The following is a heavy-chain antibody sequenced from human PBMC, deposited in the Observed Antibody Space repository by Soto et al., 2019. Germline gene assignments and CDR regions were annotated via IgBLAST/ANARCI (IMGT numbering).Heavy chain of an antibody. Sequence: GASVKVSCKAPGDTFTSYYLNWVRHAPGKGLEWMGVINPHGGSTKYAQKFQGRITMTRDTSRSTVYMELSSLRSDDTAIYYCARSSGGNFGIIIEGSNWFDPWGQGTLVTVSS. J-gene: IGHJ5*02. CDR3: ARSSGGNFGIIIEGSNWFDP. D-gene: IGHD3-3*01. V-gene: IGHV1-46*01. CDR2: INPHGGST. CDR1: GDTFTSYY.